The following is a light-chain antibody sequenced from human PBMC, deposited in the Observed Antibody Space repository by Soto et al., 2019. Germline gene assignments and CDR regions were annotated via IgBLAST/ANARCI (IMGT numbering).Light chain of an antibody. CDR1: SSDIGNYDY. Sequence: QSALTQPASVSGSPGQSITISCTGTSSDIGNYDYVSWYQQHPGRAPKLMISEVSNRPSGVSNRFSGSKSGNTASLTISALQTEDEADYYCFSSRSTSSYVFGTGTKLTVL. J-gene: IGLJ1*01. CDR3: FSSRSTSSYV. CDR2: EVS. V-gene: IGLV2-14*01.